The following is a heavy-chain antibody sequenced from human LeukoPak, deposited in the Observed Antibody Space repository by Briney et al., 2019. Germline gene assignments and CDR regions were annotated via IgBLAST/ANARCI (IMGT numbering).Heavy chain of an antibody. V-gene: IGHV3-11*04. CDR3: ARDLLTGYYRTNNWFDP. Sequence: GGSLRLSCAASGFTFSDYYMSWIRQAPGKGLEWVSYISSSGSTIYYADSVKGRFTISRDNAKNSLYLQMNSLRAEDTAVYYCARDLLTGYYRTNNWFDPWGQGTLVTVSS. J-gene: IGHJ5*02. CDR1: GFTFSDYY. D-gene: IGHD3-9*01. CDR2: ISSSGSTI.